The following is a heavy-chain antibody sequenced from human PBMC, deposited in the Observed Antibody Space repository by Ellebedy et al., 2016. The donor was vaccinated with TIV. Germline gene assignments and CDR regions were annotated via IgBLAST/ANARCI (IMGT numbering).Heavy chain of an antibody. V-gene: IGHV4-39*01. CDR2: IYYSGST. D-gene: IGHD6-13*01. CDR1: GGSISSSSYY. CDR3: ARVGRGQQLKY. Sequence: SETLSLTCTVSGGSISSSSYYWGWIRQPPGKGLEWIGSIYYSGSTYYNPSLKSRVTISVDTSKNQFSLKLSSVTAADTAVYYCARVGRGQQLKYWGQGTLVTVSS. J-gene: IGHJ4*02.